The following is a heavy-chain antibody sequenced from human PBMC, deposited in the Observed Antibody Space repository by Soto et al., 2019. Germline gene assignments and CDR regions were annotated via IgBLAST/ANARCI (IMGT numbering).Heavy chain of an antibody. J-gene: IGHJ6*02. CDR3: ARGIVGDYSGMDV. Sequence: ESGGGVVQPGRSLRLSCAASGFTFSSYAMHWVRQAPGKGLEWVAVISYDGSNKYYADSVQGRFTTSRDNSKNTLYLQMNSLRAEDTAVYYCARGIVGDYSGMDVWGQGTTVTVSS. CDR1: GFTFSSYA. CDR2: ISYDGSNK. D-gene: IGHD2-15*01. V-gene: IGHV3-30-3*01.